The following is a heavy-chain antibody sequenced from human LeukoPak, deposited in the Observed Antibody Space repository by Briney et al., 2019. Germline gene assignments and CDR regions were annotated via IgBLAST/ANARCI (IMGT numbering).Heavy chain of an antibody. D-gene: IGHD3-3*01. CDR3: ARGVGWSGSIKNFDY. CDR2: IYYSGST. CDR1: GGSISSSSYY. V-gene: IGHV4-39*01. J-gene: IGHJ4*02. Sequence: SETLSLTCTVSGGSISSSSYYWGWIRQPPGKGLEWIGSIYYSGSTYYNPPLKSRVTISVDTSKNQFSLKLSSVTAADTAVYYCARGVGWSGSIKNFDYWGQGTLVTVSS.